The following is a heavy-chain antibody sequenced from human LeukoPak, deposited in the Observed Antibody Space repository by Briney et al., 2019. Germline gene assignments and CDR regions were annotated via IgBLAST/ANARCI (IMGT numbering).Heavy chain of an antibody. V-gene: IGHV4-34*01. CDR3: AREGGTYGMDV. CDR1: GGSFSGYY. D-gene: IGHD1-1*01. Sequence: PSETLSLTCAVYGGSFSGYYWSWIRQPPGEGLEWIGEINHSGSTNYNPSLKSRVTISVDTSKNQFSLKLSSVTAADTAVYYCAREGGTYGMDVWGQGTTVTVSS. CDR2: INHSGST. J-gene: IGHJ6*02.